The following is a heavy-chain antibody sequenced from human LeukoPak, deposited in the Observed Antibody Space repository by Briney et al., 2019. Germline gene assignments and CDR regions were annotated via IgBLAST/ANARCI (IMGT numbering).Heavy chain of an antibody. Sequence: GGSLRLSCAASGFTFSSYGMHWVRQAPGKGLEWVAFIRYDGSNKYYADSVKGRFTISRDNSKNTLYLQMNSLRAEDTAVYYCARRRWDSSGYYFSFDYWGQGTLVTVSS. V-gene: IGHV3-30*02. D-gene: IGHD3-22*01. J-gene: IGHJ4*02. CDR2: IRYDGSNK. CDR3: ARRRWDSSGYYFSFDY. CDR1: GFTFSSYG.